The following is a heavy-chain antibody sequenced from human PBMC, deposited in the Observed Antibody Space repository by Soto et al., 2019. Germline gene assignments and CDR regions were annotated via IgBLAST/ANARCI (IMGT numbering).Heavy chain of an antibody. V-gene: IGHV5-51*01. CDR2: IFPDDSDT. J-gene: IGHJ4*02. CDR3: FRGGVTSRTFDY. CDR1: GYIIKNYW. D-gene: IGHD3-16*01. Sequence: PGEPLKISCKASGYIIKNYWIGWVRQMPGQGLEWMGIIFPDDSDTRYSPSFQGHVTTSVDKSISTAYVQWSSLKASDSAIYYCFRGGVTSRTFDYWGQGTLVTVSS.